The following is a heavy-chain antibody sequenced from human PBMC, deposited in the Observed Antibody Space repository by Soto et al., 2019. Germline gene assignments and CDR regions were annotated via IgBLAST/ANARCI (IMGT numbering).Heavy chain of an antibody. V-gene: IGHV5-51*01. D-gene: IGHD6-19*01. CDR3: ARQHPLDSRVWYD. CDR2: IYPRDSDI. J-gene: IGHJ4*02. Sequence: EVQLVQSGAEVKQPGESLKISCKVFGDSFTGFWIGWVRQMPGKGLEWVASIYPRDSDIRYNPSFQGQVTISADRSTTTAYPQWSSLKASDTDIYYCARQHPLDSRVWYDWGQGTLVTVSS. CDR1: GDSFTGFW.